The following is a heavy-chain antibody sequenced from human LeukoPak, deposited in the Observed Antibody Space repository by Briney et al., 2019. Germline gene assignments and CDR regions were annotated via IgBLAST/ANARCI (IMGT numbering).Heavy chain of an antibody. D-gene: IGHD7-27*01. J-gene: IGHJ4*02. Sequence: GGSLRLSCAVSGFTFSDYYMSWIRQAPGKGLEWVSDISSRSYTNYADSVKGRFTISRDNAKNSLYLQMNSLRPDDTAVYYCARVELGVSVDYWGQGTLVTVSS. V-gene: IGHV3-11*05. CDR2: ISSRSYT. CDR1: GFTFSDYY. CDR3: ARVELGVSVDY.